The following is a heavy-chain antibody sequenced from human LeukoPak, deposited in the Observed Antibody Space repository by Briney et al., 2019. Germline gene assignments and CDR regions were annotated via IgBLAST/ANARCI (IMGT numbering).Heavy chain of an antibody. Sequence: PSETLSLTCTVSGGSISSGGYYWSWIRQHPGKGLEWIGYIYYSGSTYYNPSLKSRVTISVDTSKNQFSLKLSSVTAADTAVYYCARDRRGYCGSTSCSFFDYWGQGTLVTVSS. CDR1: GGSISSGGYY. J-gene: IGHJ4*02. V-gene: IGHV4-31*03. CDR3: ARDRRGYCGSTSCSFFDY. D-gene: IGHD2-2*01. CDR2: IYYSGST.